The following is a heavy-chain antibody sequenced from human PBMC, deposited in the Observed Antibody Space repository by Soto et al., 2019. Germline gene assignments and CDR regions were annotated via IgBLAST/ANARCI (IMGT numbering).Heavy chain of an antibody. J-gene: IGHJ4*02. D-gene: IGHD5-18*01. CDR1: GGSISSSY. V-gene: IGHV4-59*01. CDR3: AREGEYSYGYFDS. Sequence: SETLSLTCTVSGGSISSSYWSWIRQPPGKGLEWIGYIYYGGTTNYNPSLKSRVTVSVETSKDQYSLNLRSVTAADAAMYYCAREGEYSYGYFDSWGQGIRVTVSS. CDR2: IYYGGTT.